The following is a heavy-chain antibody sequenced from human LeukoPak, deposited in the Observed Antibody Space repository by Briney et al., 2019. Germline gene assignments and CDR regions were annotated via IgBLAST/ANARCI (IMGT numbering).Heavy chain of an antibody. CDR1: GYTFTSYG. D-gene: IGHD3-10*01. CDR2: ISAYNGNT. V-gene: IGHV1-18*01. CDR3: ARAKYYYGSGSYYPDY. J-gene: IGHJ4*02. Sequence: GASVTVSCTASGYTFTSYGISWVRQAPGQGLEWMGWISAYNGNTNYAQKLQGRVTMTTDTSTSTAYMELRSLRSDDTAVYYCARAKYYYGSGSYYPDYWGQGTLVTVSS.